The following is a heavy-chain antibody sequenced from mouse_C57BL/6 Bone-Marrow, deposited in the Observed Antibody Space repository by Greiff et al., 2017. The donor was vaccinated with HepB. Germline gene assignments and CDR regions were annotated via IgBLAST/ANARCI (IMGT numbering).Heavy chain of an antibody. J-gene: IGHJ2*01. CDR3: AWTGTGFDY. CDR2: IYPRSGNT. CDR1: GYTFTSYG. D-gene: IGHD4-1*01. Sequence: VKVVESGAELARPGASVKLSCKASGYTFTSYGISWVKQRTGQGLEWIGEIYPRSGNTYYNEKFKGKATLTADKSSSTAYMELRSLTSEDSAVYFCAWTGTGFDYWGQGTTLTVSS. V-gene: IGHV1-81*01.